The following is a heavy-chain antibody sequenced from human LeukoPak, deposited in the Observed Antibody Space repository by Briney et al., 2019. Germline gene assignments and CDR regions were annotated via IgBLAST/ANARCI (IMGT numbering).Heavy chain of an antibody. CDR2: MNPNSGNT. CDR1: GYTFTSYD. V-gene: IGHV1-8*01. CDR3: ARGFPPLVDTAILGYYYYYMDV. D-gene: IGHD5-18*01. Sequence: ASVKVSCKASGYTFTSYDINWVRQATGQGLEWMGWMNPNSGNTGYAQKFQGRVTMTRNTSISTAYMELSSLRSEDTAVYYCARGFPPLVDTAILGYYYYYMDVWGKGTTVTIPS. J-gene: IGHJ6*03.